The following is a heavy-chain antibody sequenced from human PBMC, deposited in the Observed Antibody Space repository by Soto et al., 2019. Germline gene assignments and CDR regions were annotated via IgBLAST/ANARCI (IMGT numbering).Heavy chain of an antibody. Sequence: PSETLSLTCAVYGGSFSGYYWSWIRQPPGKGLEWIGEINHSGSTNYNPSLKSRVTISVDTSKNQFSLKLSSVTAADTAVYYCARGGGFYYYYYYMDVWGKGTTVTGSS. CDR1: GGSFSGYY. CDR3: ARGGGFYYYYYYMDV. J-gene: IGHJ6*03. V-gene: IGHV4-34*01. D-gene: IGHD3-16*01. CDR2: INHSGST.